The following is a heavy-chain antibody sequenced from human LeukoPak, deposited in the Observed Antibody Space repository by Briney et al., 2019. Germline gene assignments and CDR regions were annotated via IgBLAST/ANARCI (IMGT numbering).Heavy chain of an antibody. CDR2: IYINAST. Sequence: PSETLSLTCTVSGGSISSGPYYLSWIRQPAGKGLEWIGHIYINASTNYSPSLKSRVTISVDTSKNQFSLKLSSVTAADTAVYYCARVEVASSHYDFWSGYPTFFDYWGQGTLVTVSS. D-gene: IGHD3-3*01. CDR1: GGSISSGPYY. CDR3: ARVEVASSHYDFWSGYPTFFDY. V-gene: IGHV4-61*09. J-gene: IGHJ4*02.